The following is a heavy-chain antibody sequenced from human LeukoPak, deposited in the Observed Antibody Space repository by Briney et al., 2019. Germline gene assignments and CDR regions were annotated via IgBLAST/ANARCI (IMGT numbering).Heavy chain of an antibody. J-gene: IGHJ3*02. Sequence: GGSLRLFCAASGFTFSSYEMNWVRQAPGKGLEWVSYISSSGSTVYYADSVKGRFTISRDNAKNSPYLQINSLRAEDTAVYYCAREPGATAAFDIWGQGTMVTVSS. CDR3: AREPGATAAFDI. CDR2: ISSSGSTV. CDR1: GFTFSSYE. V-gene: IGHV3-48*03. D-gene: IGHD1-26*01.